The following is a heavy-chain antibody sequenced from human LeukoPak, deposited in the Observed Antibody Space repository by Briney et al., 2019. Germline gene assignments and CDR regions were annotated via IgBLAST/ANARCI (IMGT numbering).Heavy chain of an antibody. Sequence: SETLSLTCTVSGGSISNYYWSWIRQPPGKGLEWIGYIYYSGSTNYNPSLKSRVTISVDTSKNQFSLKLSSVTAADTAVYYCARNRVPGTTGAFDIWGQGTMVTVSS. CDR1: GGSISNYY. CDR3: ARNRVPGTTGAFDI. CDR2: IYYSGST. D-gene: IGHD1/OR15-1a*01. J-gene: IGHJ3*02. V-gene: IGHV4-59*01.